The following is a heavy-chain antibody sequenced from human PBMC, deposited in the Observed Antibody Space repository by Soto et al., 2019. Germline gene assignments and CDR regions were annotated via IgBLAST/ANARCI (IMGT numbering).Heavy chain of an antibody. D-gene: IGHD2-21*01. CDR3: AHRLPCYSVWNFGYFDY. CDR1: GFSLSTSGVG. V-gene: IGHV2-5*02. J-gene: IGHJ4*02. Sequence: SGPTLVNPTQTLTLTCTFSGFSLSTSGVGVGWIRQPPGKALEWLALIYWDDDERYSPSLKGRLTVTKDTSKNQVVLIMTNMDPVDTATYYCAHRLPCYSVWNFGYFDYWGQGTLVPVSS. CDR2: IYWDDDE.